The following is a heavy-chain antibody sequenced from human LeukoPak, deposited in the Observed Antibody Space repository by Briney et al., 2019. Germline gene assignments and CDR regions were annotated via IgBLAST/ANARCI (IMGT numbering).Heavy chain of an antibody. CDR1: GFTVSSNY. J-gene: IGHJ5*02. Sequence: GGSLRLSCAASGFTVSSNYMSWVRQAPGKGLEWVSVISTSGSTYYADSAKGRFAISRDNSKNTLYLQMNSLRAEDTAVYYCAKNYYGDYLRGWFDPWGQGTLVTVSS. V-gene: IGHV3-53*01. CDR2: ISTSGST. D-gene: IGHD4-17*01. CDR3: AKNYYGDYLRGWFDP.